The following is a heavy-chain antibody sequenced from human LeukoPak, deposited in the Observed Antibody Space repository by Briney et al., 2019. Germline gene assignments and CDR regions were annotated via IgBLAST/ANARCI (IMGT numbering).Heavy chain of an antibody. CDR1: GYTFSSYG. Sequence: ASLKVSCKASGYTFSSYGISWVRQARGQGLEWMGWISAYNGNTNYAQKLQGRVTMTTDTSTSTAYMELRSLRSDDTAVYYCARVSAVAGRAVGNWFDPWGQGTLVTVSS. CDR3: ARVSAVAGRAVGNWFDP. V-gene: IGHV1-18*01. D-gene: IGHD6-19*01. J-gene: IGHJ5*02. CDR2: ISAYNGNT.